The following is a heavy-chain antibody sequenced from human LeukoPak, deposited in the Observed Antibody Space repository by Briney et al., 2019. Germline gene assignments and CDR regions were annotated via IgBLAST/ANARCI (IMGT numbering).Heavy chain of an antibody. V-gene: IGHV3-23*01. D-gene: IGHD6-19*01. CDR2: ITGSGGST. J-gene: IGHJ5*02. CDR1: GFAFGSYA. CDR3: AKDREAVAPHPHELNWFDP. Sequence: GGSLRLSCTTSGFAFGSYAMTWVRQAPGKGLEWVSTITGSGGSTTYADSVKGRFTISRDNSKDTLYLQMNSLRAEDTAVYYCAKDREAVAPHPHELNWFDPWGQGTLVTVSS.